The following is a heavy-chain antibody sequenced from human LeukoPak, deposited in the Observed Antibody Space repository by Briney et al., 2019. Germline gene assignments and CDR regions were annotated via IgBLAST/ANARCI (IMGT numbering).Heavy chain of an antibody. J-gene: IGHJ4*02. CDR3: ARRFWFGASLLDY. V-gene: IGHV4-39*01. Sequence: SETLSLTCTVSGGSISSSSYYWSWIRQPPGKGLEWIGSIYYSGSTYYNPSLKSRVTISVDTSKNQFSLKLSSVTAADTAVYYCARRFWFGASLLDYWGQGTLVTVSS. CDR1: GGSISSSSYY. D-gene: IGHD3-10*01. CDR2: IYYSGST.